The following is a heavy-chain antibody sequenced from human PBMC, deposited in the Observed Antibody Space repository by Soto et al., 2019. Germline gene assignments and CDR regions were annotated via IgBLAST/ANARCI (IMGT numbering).Heavy chain of an antibody. J-gene: IGHJ4*02. CDR2: ISYDGTNN. CDR1: GFTFSSYG. V-gene: IGHV3-30*03. Sequence: GGSLRLSCAASGFTFSSYGMHWVRQAPGKGLEWVAVISYDGTNNYYTESVKGRFTISRDNSKNTLFLQMNSLRAEDTAVYYCARDPGLGGTLHDYWGQGTLVTVSS. CDR3: ARDPGLGGTLHDY. D-gene: IGHD1-26*01.